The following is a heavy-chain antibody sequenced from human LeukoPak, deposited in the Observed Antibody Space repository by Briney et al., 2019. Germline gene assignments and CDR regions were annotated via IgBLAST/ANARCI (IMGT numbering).Heavy chain of an antibody. CDR1: GYSFTSYW. CDR3: ARRLAVATGDY. D-gene: IGHD2-15*01. Sequence: GESLKISCKGSGYSFTSYWIGWVRQMPGKGLEWMGVIYPGDFDTRYSPSVQGQVTISADTSITTAYLQWSSLRASDTAIYYCARRLAVATGDYWGQGTPVTVSS. CDR2: IYPGDFDT. V-gene: IGHV5-51*01. J-gene: IGHJ4*02.